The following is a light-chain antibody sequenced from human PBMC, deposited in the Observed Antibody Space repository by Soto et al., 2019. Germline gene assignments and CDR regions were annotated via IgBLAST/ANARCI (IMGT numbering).Light chain of an antibody. CDR1: TRDIAGYNY. Sequence: QSLLAQPSSVCGSLGQSITISSTATTRDIAGYNYISWYQQLPGKAPKLMIYQVTIRPSGISNRFSGSKSGKKASLTISGLQAEDEADYYCTSFSSSTSLYVFGTGTTVTVL. CDR2: QVT. CDR3: TSFSSSTSLYV. J-gene: IGLJ1*01. V-gene: IGLV2-14*01.